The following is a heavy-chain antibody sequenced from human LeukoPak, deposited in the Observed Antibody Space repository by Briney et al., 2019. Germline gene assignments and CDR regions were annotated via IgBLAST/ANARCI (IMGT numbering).Heavy chain of an antibody. J-gene: IGHJ6*03. CDR1: GYTFTGYY. CDR3: ARAYNGWSGYYPRPRYYYYYMDV. Sequence: ASVKVSCKASGYTFTGYYMHWVRQAPGQGLEWMGRINPNSGGTNYAQKFQGRVTMTRDTSISTAYMELSRLRSDDTAVYYCARAYNGWSGYYPRPRYYYYYMDVWGKGTTVTVSS. D-gene: IGHD3-3*01. V-gene: IGHV1-2*06. CDR2: INPNSGGT.